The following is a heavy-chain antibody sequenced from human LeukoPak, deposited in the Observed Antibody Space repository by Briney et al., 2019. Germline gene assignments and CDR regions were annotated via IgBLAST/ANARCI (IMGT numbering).Heavy chain of an antibody. D-gene: IGHD2-15*01. CDR2: ISSSSSYT. J-gene: IGHJ4*02. Sequence: GGSLRLSCAASGFTFSSYSMNWVRQAPGKGLEWVSSISSSSSYTYYADSVKGRFTISRDNAKNPLYLQMNSLRAEDTAVYYCARDYGSAFDYWGQGTLVTVSS. CDR3: ARDYGSAFDY. CDR1: GFTFSSYS. V-gene: IGHV3-21*01.